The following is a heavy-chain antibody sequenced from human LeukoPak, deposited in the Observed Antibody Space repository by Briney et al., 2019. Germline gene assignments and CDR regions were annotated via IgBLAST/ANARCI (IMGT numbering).Heavy chain of an antibody. V-gene: IGHV4-34*01. Sequence: KPSETLSLTCAVYGGSFSGYYWSWIRQPPGKGLEWIGEINHSGSTNYNPSLKSRVTISVDTSKNQFSLKLSSVTAADTAVYYCARGRGYSYGYTYWGQGTLVTVSS. CDR1: GGSFSGYY. CDR3: ARGRGYSYGYTY. CDR2: INHSGST. J-gene: IGHJ4*02. D-gene: IGHD5-18*01.